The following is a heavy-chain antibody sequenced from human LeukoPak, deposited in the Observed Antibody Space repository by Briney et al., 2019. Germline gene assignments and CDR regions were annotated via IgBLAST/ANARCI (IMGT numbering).Heavy chain of an antibody. CDR2: INHSGST. CDR1: GGSFSGYY. Sequence: PSETLSLTCAVYGGSFSGYYWSWIRQPPGKGLEWIGEINHSGSTNYNPSLKSRVTISVDTSKNQFSLKLSSVTAADTAVYYCARGHDFWSRYYFDYWGQGTPVTVSS. J-gene: IGHJ4*02. D-gene: IGHD3-3*01. V-gene: IGHV4-34*01. CDR3: ARGHDFWSRYYFDY.